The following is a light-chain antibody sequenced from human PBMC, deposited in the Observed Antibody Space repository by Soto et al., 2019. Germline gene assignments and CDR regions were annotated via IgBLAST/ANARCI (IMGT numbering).Light chain of an antibody. CDR3: QQLYTLPFT. J-gene: IGKJ5*01. CDR1: QTINSW. CDR2: DAS. V-gene: IGKV1-5*01. Sequence: DIQMTQSPSTLSASVGDRVTITCRASQTINSWLAWYQQKPGKAPNLLIYDASTLESGVPSRFSGSGSGTEFTLTISGLLPEDFAAYHCQQLYTLPFTFGQGTRLEIK.